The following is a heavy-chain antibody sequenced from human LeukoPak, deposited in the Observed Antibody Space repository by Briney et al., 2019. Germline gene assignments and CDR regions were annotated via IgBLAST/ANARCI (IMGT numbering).Heavy chain of an antibody. CDR1: GYSFRNYG. V-gene: IGHV1-18*01. D-gene: IGHD6-13*01. CDR2: ISGDNRDT. J-gene: IGHJ4*02. CDR3: ARLIRAAALIDY. Sequence: AASVKVSCTASGYSFRNYGLTWVRQVPGQGLEWMGWISGDNRDTDSAEKFQGRLTMTTDTSTSTAYMDLRSLRSDDTGIYYCARLIRAAALIDYWGQGTLVTVSS.